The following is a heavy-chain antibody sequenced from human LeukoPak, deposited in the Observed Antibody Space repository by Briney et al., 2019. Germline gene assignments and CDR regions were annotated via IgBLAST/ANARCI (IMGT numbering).Heavy chain of an antibody. D-gene: IGHD3-22*01. CDR3: ASQNYYDSPVDY. CDR1: GGSISSGGYY. CDR2: IYYSGST. Sequence: SETLSLTCTVSGGSISSGGYYWSWIRQHPGKGLEWIGYIYYSGSTYYNPSLKSRVTISVDTSKNQSSLKLSSVTAADTAVYYCASQNYYDSPVDYWGQGTLVTVSS. J-gene: IGHJ4*02. V-gene: IGHV4-31*03.